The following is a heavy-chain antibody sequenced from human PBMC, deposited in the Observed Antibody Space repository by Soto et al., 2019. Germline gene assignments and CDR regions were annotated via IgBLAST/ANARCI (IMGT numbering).Heavy chain of an antibody. CDR1: GFTFSSYS. Sequence: GGSLRLSCAASGFTFSSYSMNWVRQAPGKGLEWVSSISSSSSYIYYADSVKGRFTISRDNAKNSLYLQMNSLRAEDTAVYYCARAGSGSYSPFDYWGQGTLVTVSS. D-gene: IGHD3-10*01. V-gene: IGHV3-21*01. J-gene: IGHJ4*02. CDR2: ISSSSSYI. CDR3: ARAGSGSYSPFDY.